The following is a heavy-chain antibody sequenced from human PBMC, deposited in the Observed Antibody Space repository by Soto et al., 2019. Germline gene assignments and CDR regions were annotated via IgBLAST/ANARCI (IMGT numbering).Heavy chain of an antibody. CDR2: MNPNSGNT. D-gene: IGHD3-9*01. Sequence: ASLKVSCKASGYTFTRYEINWVRQATGQGLEWMGWMNPNSGNTGYAQKFQGRVTMTRNTSISTAYMELSSLRSEDTAVYYCARGQYYDILTGYYRSWFDPWGQGTLVNVSS. J-gene: IGHJ5*02. CDR3: ARGQYYDILTGYYRSWFDP. V-gene: IGHV1-8*01. CDR1: GYTFTRYE.